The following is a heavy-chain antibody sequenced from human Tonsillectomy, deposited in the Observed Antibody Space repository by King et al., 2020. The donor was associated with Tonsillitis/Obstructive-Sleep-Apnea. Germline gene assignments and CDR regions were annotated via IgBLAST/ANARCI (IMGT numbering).Heavy chain of an antibody. V-gene: IGHV5-51*01. CDR3: ARTNWGSSDAFDI. J-gene: IGHJ3*02. Sequence: QLVQSGAEVKKSGESLKISCKGSGYRFSRYWLCWVRQMPGKGLQLMGIIYPYDSYTTYSPSFQGQVTITADKSFRTAYLQWSSLKASDTAMYYCARTNWGSSDAFDIWGLGTMVTVSS. D-gene: IGHD7-27*01. CDR2: IYPYDSYT. CDR1: GYRFSRYW.